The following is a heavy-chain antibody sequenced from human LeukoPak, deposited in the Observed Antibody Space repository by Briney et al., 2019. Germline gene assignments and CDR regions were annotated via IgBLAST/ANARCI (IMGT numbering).Heavy chain of an antibody. D-gene: IGHD4/OR15-4a*01. CDR2: ISYDGSKT. CDR3: ARDDDGGAYSLDY. Sequence: GGSLRLSCAASRFTFSNFAIHWVRQAPGKGLEWVAVISYDGSKTYYADSVKGRFTISRDNSKSTLYLQMNSLKPEDTAVYCCARDDDGGAYSLDYWGQGTLVTVSS. CDR1: RFTFSNFA. J-gene: IGHJ4*02. V-gene: IGHV3-30-3*01.